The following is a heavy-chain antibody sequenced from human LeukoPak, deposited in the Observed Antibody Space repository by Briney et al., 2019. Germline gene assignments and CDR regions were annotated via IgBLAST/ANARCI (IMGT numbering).Heavy chain of an antibody. CDR1: GGSFSGYY. CDR2: INHSGST. Sequence: SETISLTCAVYGGSFSGYYWSWIRQPPGKGLEWIGEINHSGSTNYNPSLKSRVTISVDTSKNQFSLKLSSVTAADTAVYYCALVGYSYELVDYWGQGTLVTVSS. V-gene: IGHV4-34*01. D-gene: IGHD5-18*01. J-gene: IGHJ4*02. CDR3: ALVGYSYELVDY.